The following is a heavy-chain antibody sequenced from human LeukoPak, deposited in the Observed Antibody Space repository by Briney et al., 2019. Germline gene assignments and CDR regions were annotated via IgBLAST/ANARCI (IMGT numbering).Heavy chain of an antibody. V-gene: IGHV3-30*18. J-gene: IGHJ4*02. D-gene: IGHD6-19*01. CDR1: GFTFSNCG. CDR2: FSYDGSDI. CDR3: VKEQSSGGYRVADY. Sequence: PGRSLRLSCTASGFTFSNCGMHWVRQAPGKRLEWVAVFSYDGSDIYYGDSVKSRFTISRDISKNTLYLQMNSLRAEDTAVYYCVKEQSSGGYRVADYWGQGTLVTVSS.